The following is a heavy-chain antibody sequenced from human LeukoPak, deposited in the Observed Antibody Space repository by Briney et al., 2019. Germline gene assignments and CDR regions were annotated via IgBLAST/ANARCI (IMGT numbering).Heavy chain of an antibody. CDR2: INPNSGGT. J-gene: IGHJ3*02. CDR3: ARRLRDEWLRLDDAFDI. V-gene: IGHV1-2*03. Sequence: EASVKVSCKASGYTFTGYYMHWVQQAPGQGLEWMGWINPNSGGTNYAQKFQGRVTMTRDTSISTAYMELSRLRSDDTAVYYCARRLRDEWLRLDDAFDIWGQGTMVTVSS. CDR1: GYTFTGYY. D-gene: IGHD5-12*01.